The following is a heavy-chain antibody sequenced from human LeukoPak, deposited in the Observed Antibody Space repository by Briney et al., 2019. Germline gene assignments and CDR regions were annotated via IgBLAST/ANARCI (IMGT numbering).Heavy chain of an antibody. CDR2: INSNGGST. Sequence: GGSLRLSCAASGFTFSSYAMHWVRQAPGKGLEYVSAINSNGGSTYYANSVKGRFTISRDNSKNTLYLQMGSLRAEDMAVYYCARAGITMVRGVISEPGDAFDIWGQGTMVTVSS. J-gene: IGHJ3*02. V-gene: IGHV3-64*01. D-gene: IGHD3-10*01. CDR1: GFTFSSYA. CDR3: ARAGITMVRGVISEPGDAFDI.